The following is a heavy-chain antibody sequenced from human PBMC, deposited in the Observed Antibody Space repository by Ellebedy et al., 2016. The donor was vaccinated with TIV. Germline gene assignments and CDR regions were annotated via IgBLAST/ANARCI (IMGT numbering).Heavy chain of an antibody. CDR2: IYPGDSDT. CDR1: GYSFTSYW. J-gene: IGHJ4*02. V-gene: IGHV5-51*01. Sequence: KVSCKGSGYSFTSYWIGWVRQMPGKGLEWMGMIYPGDSDTRYSPSFQGQVTISADKSISTAYLQWSSLKASDTAMYYCARLLERNWTPDFDYWGQGTLVTVSS. D-gene: IGHD1-1*01. CDR3: ARLLERNWTPDFDY.